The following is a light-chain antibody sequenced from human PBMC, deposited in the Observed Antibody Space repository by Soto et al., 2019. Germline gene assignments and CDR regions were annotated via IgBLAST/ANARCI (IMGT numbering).Light chain of an antibody. CDR3: CSYAGSRTYV. Sequence: QSVLTQPASVSGPPGQSIDISCSGSSSDVGSYDLVSWYLQYPGKAPKVIIFEGTKRPSGVSDRFSGSKSGNTASLTISGLQTEDEADYYCCSYAGSRTYVFGPGTKVTVL. CDR1: SSDVGSYDL. V-gene: IGLV2-23*01. J-gene: IGLJ1*01. CDR2: EGT.